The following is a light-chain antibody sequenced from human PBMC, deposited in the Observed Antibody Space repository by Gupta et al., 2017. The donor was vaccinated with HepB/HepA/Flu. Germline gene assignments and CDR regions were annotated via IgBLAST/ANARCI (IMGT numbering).Light chain of an antibody. CDR2: KDS. Sequence: SYELTQPPSVSVSPGQTARITCSGDALPKKSVYWYQQKPGQAPVLVVYKDSERPSGIPERFTGSSSGTIVTLSISGVQAEDEADYYCQSADSTWVFGGGTKLNVL. V-gene: IGLV3-25*03. J-gene: IGLJ3*02. CDR3: QSADSTWV. CDR1: ALPKKS.